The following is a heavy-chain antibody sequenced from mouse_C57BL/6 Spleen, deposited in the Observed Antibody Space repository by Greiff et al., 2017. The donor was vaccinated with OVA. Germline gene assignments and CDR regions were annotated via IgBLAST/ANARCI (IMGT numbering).Heavy chain of an antibody. CDR2: ISSGGDYI. D-gene: IGHD3-2*02. CDR1: GFTFSSYA. V-gene: IGHV5-9-1*02. CDR3: TRDSSGYVGFAY. Sequence: EVNLVESGEGLVKPGGSLKLSCAASGFTFSSYAMSWVRQTPEKRLEWVAYISSGGDYIYYADTVKGRFTISRDNARNTLYLQMSSLKSEDTAMYYCTRDSSGYVGFAYWGQGTLVTVSA. J-gene: IGHJ3*01.